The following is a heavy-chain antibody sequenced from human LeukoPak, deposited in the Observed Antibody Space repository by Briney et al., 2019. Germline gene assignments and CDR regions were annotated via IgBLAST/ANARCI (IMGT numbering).Heavy chain of an antibody. CDR1: GFTFSSYA. CDR2: IRGSGGST. D-gene: IGHD1-26*01. Sequence: PGGSLRLSCAASGFTFSSYAMSWVRQTPGKGLEWVSAIRGSGGSTYYADSVKGRFTISRDNSKNTLCLQMNSLRAEDTAVYYCAKKVGASYYFDYWGQGTLVTVSS. CDR3: AKKVGASYYFDY. J-gene: IGHJ4*02. V-gene: IGHV3-23*01.